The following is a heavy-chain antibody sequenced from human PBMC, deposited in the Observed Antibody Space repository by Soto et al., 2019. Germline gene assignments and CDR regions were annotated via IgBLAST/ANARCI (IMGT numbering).Heavy chain of an antibody. CDR1: GGSITSSNW. Sequence: QVQLQESGPGLVKPSGTVSLICCVSGGSITSSNWWSWVRQPPGKGLEWIGKIYHSGITKYNPSLKSRISISVDKSKNQFSLNLTSVTAADTAIYYCAAFFLESNWFDPWGQGTQVTVAS. D-gene: IGHD1-1*01. J-gene: IGHJ5*02. CDR2: IYHSGIT. CDR3: AAFFLESNWFDP. V-gene: IGHV4-4*02.